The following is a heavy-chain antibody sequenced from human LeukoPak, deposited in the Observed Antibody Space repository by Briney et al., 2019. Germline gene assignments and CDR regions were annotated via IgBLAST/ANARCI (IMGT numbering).Heavy chain of an antibody. J-gene: IGHJ4*02. CDR1: GGSFSGYY. V-gene: IGHV4-34*01. Sequence: SETLSLTCAVYGGSFSGYYWSWIRQPPGKGLEWIGEIKHSGSTNYNPSLKSRVTISVDTSKNQFSLKLSSVTAADTAVYYCARGLGYYYDTHFDYWGQGTLVIVSS. D-gene: IGHD3-22*01. CDR3: ARGLGYYYDTHFDY. CDR2: IKHSGST.